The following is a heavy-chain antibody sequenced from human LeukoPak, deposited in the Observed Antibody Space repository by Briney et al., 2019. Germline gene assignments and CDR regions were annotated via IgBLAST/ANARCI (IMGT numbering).Heavy chain of an antibody. V-gene: IGHV4-4*07. CDR2: IYTSGST. D-gene: IGHD3-9*01. Sequence: PSETLSLTCTVSGDSISGFYWSWIRQAAGKGLEWIGHIYTSGSTNYNPSLKSRVTMSVDMSKNQFSLKLRSVTAADTAVYYCAREATADILTGYYTSPHFDYWGQGTLVTVSS. CDR3: AREATADILTGYYTSPHFDY. J-gene: IGHJ4*02. CDR1: GDSISGFY.